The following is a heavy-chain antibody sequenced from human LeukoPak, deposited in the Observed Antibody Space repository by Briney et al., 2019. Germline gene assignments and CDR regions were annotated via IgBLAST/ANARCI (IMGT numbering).Heavy chain of an antibody. V-gene: IGHV3-48*01. D-gene: IGHD3-22*01. CDR2: ISSSSSTI. CDR3: AKALYYYDSSGYYYLDY. J-gene: IGHJ4*02. CDR1: GFTFSSYS. Sequence: GGSLRLSCAASGFTFSSYSMNWVRQAPGRGLEWVSYISSSSSTIYYADSVRGRFTISRDNAKNSLYLQMNSLRAEDTAVYYCAKALYYYDSSGYYYLDYWGQGTLVTVSS.